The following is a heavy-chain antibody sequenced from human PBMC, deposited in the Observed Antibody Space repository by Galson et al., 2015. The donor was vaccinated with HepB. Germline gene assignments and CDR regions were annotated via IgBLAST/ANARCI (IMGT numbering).Heavy chain of an antibody. CDR1: GGSFSGYY. D-gene: IGHD2-2*01. CDR2: INHSGST. J-gene: IGHJ4*02. Sequence: ETLSLTCAVYGGSFSGYYWSWIRQPPGKGLEWIGEINHSGSTNYNPSLKSRVTISVDTSKNQFSLKLSSVTAADTAVYYCARVRDIVVVPAATREGAYFDYWGQGTLVTVSS. V-gene: IGHV4-34*01. CDR3: ARVRDIVVVPAATREGAYFDY.